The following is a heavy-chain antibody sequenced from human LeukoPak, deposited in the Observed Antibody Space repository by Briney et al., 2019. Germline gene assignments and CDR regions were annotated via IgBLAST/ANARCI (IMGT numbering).Heavy chain of an antibody. V-gene: IGHV3-23*01. Sequence: GGSLRLSRAVSGLTFSNYAMTGVRQAPGKGLEWVSSNRGGGGNTYYADSVKGRFAISRDNSKNTVYLQMHSLRVEDTAVYYCAVSPTCVRDCSHLRGTCECWGQGALATVSS. CDR1: GLTFSNYA. CDR3: AVSPTCVRDCSHLRGTCEC. J-gene: IGHJ4*02. CDR2: NRGGGGNT. D-gene: IGHD2-21*02.